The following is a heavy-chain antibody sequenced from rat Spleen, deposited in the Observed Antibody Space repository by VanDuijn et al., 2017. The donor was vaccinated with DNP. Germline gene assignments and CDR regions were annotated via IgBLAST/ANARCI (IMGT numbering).Heavy chain of an antibody. CDR3: TRIAYGGYWYFDF. D-gene: IGHD1-11*01. Sequence: EVQLVESGGGLVQPGRSVKLSCVVSGFTFDAYDMAWVRQAPRKGLEWVASISHNVVSTHYRDSVKGRFTVSRDNAKSSLYLQMNSLWSEDTASYFCTRIAYGGYWYFDFWGPGTIVTVSS. CDR1: GFTFDAYD. CDR2: ISHNVVST. J-gene: IGHJ1*01. V-gene: IGHV5-20*01.